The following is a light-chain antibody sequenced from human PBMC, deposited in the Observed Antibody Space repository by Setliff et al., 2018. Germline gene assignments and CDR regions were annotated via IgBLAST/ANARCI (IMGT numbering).Light chain of an antibody. CDR1: SSDIGGTNY. CDR2: AAS. Sequence: QSVLTQPASVSGSLGQSITISCIGTSSDIGGTNYVSWYQQFPGEAPQLIIYAASDRPSGVFHRFSGSKSGNTASLTISGLQAEDEADYYCCSYTNRATYVFGTGTKVTVL. V-gene: IGLV2-14*03. CDR3: CSYTNRATYV. J-gene: IGLJ1*01.